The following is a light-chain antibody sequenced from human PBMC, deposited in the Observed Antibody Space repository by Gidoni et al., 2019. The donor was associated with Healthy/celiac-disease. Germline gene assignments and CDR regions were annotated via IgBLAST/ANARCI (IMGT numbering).Light chain of an antibody. CDR1: QDISNY. Sequence: DIQMTQSPSSLSASVGDRVTITCRASQDISNYLAWYQQKPGKVPKLLIYAASTLQSGVPSRFSGSGSGTDFTLTISSLQPEDVATYYCQKYNSAPPFTFXPXTKVDIK. CDR2: AAS. CDR3: QKYNSAPPFT. J-gene: IGKJ3*01. V-gene: IGKV1-27*01.